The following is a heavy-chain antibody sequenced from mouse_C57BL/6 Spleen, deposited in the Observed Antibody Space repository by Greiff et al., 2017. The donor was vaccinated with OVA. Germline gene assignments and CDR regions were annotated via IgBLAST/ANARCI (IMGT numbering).Heavy chain of an antibody. CDR2: IWTGGGT. CDR1: GFSLTSYA. D-gene: IGHD1-1*01. CDR3: ARTHYYGSSYVGYFDV. J-gene: IGHJ1*03. V-gene: IGHV2-9-1*01. Sequence: VMLVESGPGLVAPSQSLSITCTVSGFSLTSYAISWVRQPPGKGLEWLGVIWTGGGTNYNSALKSRLSISKDNSKSQVFLKMNSLQTDDTARYYCARTHYYGSSYVGYFDVWGTGTTVTVSS.